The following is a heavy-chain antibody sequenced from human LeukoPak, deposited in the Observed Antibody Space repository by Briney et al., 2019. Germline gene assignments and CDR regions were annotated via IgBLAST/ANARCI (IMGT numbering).Heavy chain of an antibody. J-gene: IGHJ4*02. V-gene: IGHV1-2*02. Sequence: GASVKVSCKASGYTFTGYYMHWVRQAPGQGLEWMGWINPNSGGTNYAQKFQGRVTMTRDTSISTAYMELSRLRSDDTAVYYCARVTIFGVVRAPLDYWGQGTLVTVSS. CDR3: ARVTIFGVVRAPLDY. D-gene: IGHD3-3*01. CDR1: GYTFTGYY. CDR2: INPNSGGT.